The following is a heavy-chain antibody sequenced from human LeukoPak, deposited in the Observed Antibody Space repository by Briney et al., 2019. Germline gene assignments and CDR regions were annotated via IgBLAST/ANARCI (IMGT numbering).Heavy chain of an antibody. V-gene: IGHV4-34*01. J-gene: IGHJ4*02. CDR1: GRSSSGTY. CDR3: TRPKSYSGSHIY. Sequence: ASETLSLTCAVYGRSSSGTYSSWIRQPPGKGRGWNGEINHSGSTNYNPSPKRRVTIPADTSKTQSTRNLSSFASAHTAVLYCTRPKSYSGSHIYWGQGTLVTVSS. D-gene: IGHD1-26*01. CDR2: INHSGST.